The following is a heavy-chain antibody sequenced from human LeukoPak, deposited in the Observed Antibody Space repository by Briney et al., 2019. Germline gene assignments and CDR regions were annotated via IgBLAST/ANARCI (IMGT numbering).Heavy chain of an antibody. J-gene: IGHJ4*02. D-gene: IGHD6-19*01. CDR3: ASSSGWYFDY. V-gene: IGHV3-30-3*01. CDR1: GFTFSSYA. Sequence: GGSLRLSCAASGFTFSSYAMHWVRQAPGKGLEWVAVISYDGSNKYYADSVKGRFTISRDNSKNTLYLQMNSLRVEDTAVYYCASSSGWYFDYWGQGTLVTVSS. CDR2: ISYDGSNK.